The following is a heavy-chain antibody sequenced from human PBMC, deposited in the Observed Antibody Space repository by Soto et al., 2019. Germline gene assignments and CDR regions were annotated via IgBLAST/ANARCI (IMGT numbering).Heavy chain of an antibody. CDR3: AREIVVARGASYFDY. Sequence: GGSLRLSCVGAGFTFSSNWMTWVRQAPGKGLEWVGNIRQDGSEKNYVDSVKGRFTISRDNAKNSLYLQMNSLRAEDTAVYYCAREIVVARGASYFDYWGPGTLVTVSS. V-gene: IGHV3-7*04. J-gene: IGHJ4*02. D-gene: IGHD2-2*01. CDR1: GFTFSSNW. CDR2: IRQDGSEK.